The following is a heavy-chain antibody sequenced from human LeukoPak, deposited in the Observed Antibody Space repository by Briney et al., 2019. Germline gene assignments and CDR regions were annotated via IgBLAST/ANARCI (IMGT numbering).Heavy chain of an antibody. CDR1: GYTFASYD. V-gene: IGHV1-8*01. CDR2: MNPNSGNT. Sequence: ASVKVSCKASGYTFASYDINWVRQATGQGLEWMGWMNPNSGNTGYAQKFQGRVTMTRNASISTAYMELSSLRSEDTAVYYCARLGYSSPIGRDYWGQGTLVTVSS. CDR3: ARLGYSSPIGRDY. D-gene: IGHD6-13*01. J-gene: IGHJ4*02.